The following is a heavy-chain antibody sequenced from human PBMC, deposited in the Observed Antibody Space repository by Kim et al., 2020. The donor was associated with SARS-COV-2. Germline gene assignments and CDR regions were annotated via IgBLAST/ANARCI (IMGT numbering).Heavy chain of an antibody. CDR1: GGSISSYY. V-gene: IGHV4-59*13. CDR3: ARARVGIFGVVTHFDY. CDR2: IYYSGST. D-gene: IGHD3-3*01. Sequence: SETLSLTCTVSGGSISSYYWSWIRQPPGKGLEWIEYIYYSGSTNYNPSLKSRVTISVDTSKNQFSLKLSSVTAADTAVYYCARARVGIFGVVTHFDYWGQGTLVTVSS. J-gene: IGHJ4*02.